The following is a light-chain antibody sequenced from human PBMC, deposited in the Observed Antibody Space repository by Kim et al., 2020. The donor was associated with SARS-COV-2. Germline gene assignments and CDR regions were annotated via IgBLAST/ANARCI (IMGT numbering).Light chain of an antibody. Sequence: LSPGERATLACRASQSVSSYLAWYQQKPGQAPRLLIYDASNRATGIPARFSGSGSGTDFTLTISSLEPEDFAVYYCQQRSNWPPLTFGGGTKLEI. CDR2: DAS. CDR3: QQRSNWPPLT. V-gene: IGKV3-11*01. J-gene: IGKJ4*01. CDR1: QSVSSY.